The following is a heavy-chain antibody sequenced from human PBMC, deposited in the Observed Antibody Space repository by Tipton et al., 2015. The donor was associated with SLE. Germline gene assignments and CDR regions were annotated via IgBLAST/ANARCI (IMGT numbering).Heavy chain of an antibody. CDR1: GGSISSSNW. V-gene: IGHV4-4*02. Sequence: TLSLTCAVSGGSISSSNWWSWVRQPPGKGLEWIGEIYHSGSTNYNPSLKSRVTISVDKSKNQFSLKLSSVTAADTAVYYCARVGHYDSSGYYHYYYYYGMDVWGQGTTVTVSS. J-gene: IGHJ6*02. D-gene: IGHD3-22*01. CDR3: ARVGHYDSSGYYHYYYYYGMDV. CDR2: IYHSGST.